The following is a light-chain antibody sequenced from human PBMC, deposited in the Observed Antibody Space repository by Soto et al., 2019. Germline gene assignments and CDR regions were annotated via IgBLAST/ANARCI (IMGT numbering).Light chain of an antibody. CDR1: QSLLYGNGYKY. Sequence: DIVMTQSPLSLSVTPGEPASISCRSSQSLLYGNGYKYLDWYLQKPGQSPQLLIYLGSNRASGVPDMFSGSGSGTEYSLKISRVEAEDVGIYYCMQALQTPPTFGGGTKVEIK. CDR2: LGS. V-gene: IGKV2-28*01. CDR3: MQALQTPPT. J-gene: IGKJ4*01.